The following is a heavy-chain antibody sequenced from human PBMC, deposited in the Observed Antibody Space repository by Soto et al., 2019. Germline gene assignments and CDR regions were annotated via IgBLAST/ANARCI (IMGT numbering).Heavy chain of an antibody. V-gene: IGHV4-59*08. D-gene: IGHD6-13*01. CDR3: ARRYSSAFDI. CDR2: IYYSGST. J-gene: IGHJ3*02. CDR1: GGSISSYY. Sequence: PSETLSLTCTVSGGSISSYYWSWFRQPPGKGLEWIGYIYYSGSTNYNPSLKGRVTISVDTSKNQFSLKLSSVTAADTAVYYCARRYSSAFDIWGQGTMVTVAS.